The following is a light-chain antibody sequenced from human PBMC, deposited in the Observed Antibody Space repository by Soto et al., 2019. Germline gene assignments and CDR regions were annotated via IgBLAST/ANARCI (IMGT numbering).Light chain of an antibody. J-gene: IGKJ5*01. Sequence: DIKMTESRSAVSASIGDRVTINFRAGQGIGSWLAWYQQKPGKAPKLLIHAAVSLQSGVPSRFSGNGSVTDFTLTISSLQPEDFASYYCQQAKSFPFTFGQGTRLEIK. CDR2: AAV. CDR1: QGIGSW. CDR3: QQAKSFPFT. V-gene: IGKV1-12*01.